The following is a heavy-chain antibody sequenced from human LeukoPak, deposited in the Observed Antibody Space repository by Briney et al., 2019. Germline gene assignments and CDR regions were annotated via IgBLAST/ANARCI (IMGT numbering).Heavy chain of an antibody. D-gene: IGHD3-22*01. J-gene: IGHJ3*02. CDR3: ARGYYYDSSGYYYESFDI. CDR1: GYTFTSYD. CDR2: MNPNSGNT. V-gene: IGHV1-8*01. Sequence: ASVKVSCAASGYTFTSYDINWVRQATGQGLEWMGWMNPNSGNTGYAQKFQGRVTMTRNTSISTAYMELSSLRSEDTAVYYCARGYYYDSSGYYYESFDIWGQGTMVTVSS.